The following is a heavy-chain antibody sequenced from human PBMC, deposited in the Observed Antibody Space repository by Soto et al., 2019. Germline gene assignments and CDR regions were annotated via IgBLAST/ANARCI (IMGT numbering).Heavy chain of an antibody. CDR2: ISGSGGST. V-gene: IGHV3-23*01. D-gene: IGHD3-3*01. CDR3: AKDQSGYDFWSGYRPYDYYGLDV. CDR1: GFTFSSYA. J-gene: IGHJ6*04. Sequence: PGGSLRLSCAASGFTFSSYAMSWVRQAPGKGLEWVSAISGSGGSTYYADSVKGRFTISRDNSKNTLYLQMNSLRAEDTAVYYCAKDQSGYDFWSGYRPYDYYGLDVWGKGTTVTVSS.